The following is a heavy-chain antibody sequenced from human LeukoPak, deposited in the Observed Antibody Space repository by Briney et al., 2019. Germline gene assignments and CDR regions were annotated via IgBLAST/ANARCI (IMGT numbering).Heavy chain of an antibody. Sequence: GGCLRLSCAASGFTFSSYAMHWVRQAPGKGLEWVAVISYDGSNKYYADSVKGRFTISRDNSKNTLYLQMNSLRAEDTAVYYCARVVVGGWQYYYYYGMDVWGQGTTVTVSS. CDR3: ARVVVGGWQYYYYYGMDV. V-gene: IGHV3-30-3*01. CDR1: GFTFSSYA. J-gene: IGHJ6*02. CDR2: ISYDGSNK. D-gene: IGHD6-19*01.